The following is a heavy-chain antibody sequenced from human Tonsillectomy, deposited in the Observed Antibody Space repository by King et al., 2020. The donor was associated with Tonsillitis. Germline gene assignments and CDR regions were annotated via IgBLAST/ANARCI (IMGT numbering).Heavy chain of an antibody. V-gene: IGHV3-48*02. CDR1: GFTFSISN. CDR3: ATGKKGY. CDR2: ISSSSSTI. Sequence: VQLVESGGGLVQPGGSLRLSCAASGFTFSISNMNWVRQAPGKGLEWVSYISSSSSTIYYADSVKGRFTISRDNAKNSLYLQMNSLRDEDTAVYYCATGKKGYWGQGTLVTVSS. D-gene: IGHD1-14*01. J-gene: IGHJ4*02.